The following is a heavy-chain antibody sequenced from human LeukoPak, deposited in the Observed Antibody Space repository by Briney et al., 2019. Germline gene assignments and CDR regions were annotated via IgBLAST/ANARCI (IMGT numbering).Heavy chain of an antibody. V-gene: IGHV3-53*01. CDR1: GFTVSSNF. CDR3: ARDVGGIFDS. CDR2: IYSGGDT. J-gene: IGHJ4*02. D-gene: IGHD6-13*01. Sequence: GGSLRLSCAASGFTVSSNFMTWVRQAPGKGLEWVSIIYSGGDTYYVDSVKGRFTISRDNSKNTLYLQMNSLRAEDTAVYYCARDVGGIFDSWGQGTLVTVSS.